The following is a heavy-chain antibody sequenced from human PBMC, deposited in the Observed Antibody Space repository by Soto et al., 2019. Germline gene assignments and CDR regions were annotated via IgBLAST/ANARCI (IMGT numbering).Heavy chain of an antibody. V-gene: IGHV4-39*01. J-gene: IGHJ4*02. Sequence: QLQLQESGPGLVKPSETLSLTCTVSGGSISSSSYYWGWIRQPPGKGLEWIGSIYYSGSTYYNPSLKSRVTISVDTSKNQFSLKLSSVTAADTAVYYCARYSSSWYVVYWGQGTLVTVSS. CDR2: IYYSGST. CDR3: ARYSSSWYVVY. D-gene: IGHD6-13*01. CDR1: GGSISSSSYY.